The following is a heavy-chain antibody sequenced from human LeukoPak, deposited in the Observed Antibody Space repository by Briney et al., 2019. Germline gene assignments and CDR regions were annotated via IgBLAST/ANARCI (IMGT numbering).Heavy chain of an antibody. Sequence: GRSLRLSCAASGFTLSSYAMHWVRQAPGKGLEWVAVISYDGSNKYYADSVKGRFTISRDNSKNTLYLQMNSLRAEDTAVYYCARAEYSYGKGHDYWGQGTLVTVSS. CDR2: ISYDGSNK. CDR3: ARAEYSYGKGHDY. CDR1: GFTLSSYA. D-gene: IGHD5-18*01. J-gene: IGHJ4*02. V-gene: IGHV3-30-3*01.